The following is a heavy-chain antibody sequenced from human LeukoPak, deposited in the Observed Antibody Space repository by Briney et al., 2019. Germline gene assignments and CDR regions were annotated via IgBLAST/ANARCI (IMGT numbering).Heavy chain of an antibody. CDR3: VPPAAGLHRTISTEYFQQ. Sequence: PGGSLRLSCAASGFTVSNNYMSWVRQAPGEGLEWVSLVYRGGTTYYADSVKGRFTISRDSSKNTLYLQMNSLRAEDTAVYYCVPPAAGLHRTISTEYFQQWGQGTLVTVSS. D-gene: IGHD6-13*01. CDR1: GFTVSNNY. CDR2: VYRGGTT. V-gene: IGHV3-53*01. J-gene: IGHJ1*01.